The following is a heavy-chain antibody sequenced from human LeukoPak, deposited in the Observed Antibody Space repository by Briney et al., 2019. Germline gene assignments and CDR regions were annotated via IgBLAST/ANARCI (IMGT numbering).Heavy chain of an antibody. Sequence: GGSLRLACAAYGFTFSSYAMSWVRQAPGKWLEWVSAISGRGGRTYYADSVKGRFTISRDNSKNTLYLQMNSLRAEDTAVYYCAKGPYYYDSSGYLDPWGQGTLVTVSS. CDR2: ISGRGGRT. J-gene: IGHJ5*02. V-gene: IGHV3-23*01. CDR3: AKGPYYYDSSGYLDP. D-gene: IGHD3-22*01. CDR1: GFTFSSYA.